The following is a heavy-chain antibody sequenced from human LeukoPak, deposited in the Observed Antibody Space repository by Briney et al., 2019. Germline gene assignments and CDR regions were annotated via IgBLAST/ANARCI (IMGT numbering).Heavy chain of an antibody. CDR2: INPNSGGT. Sequence: ASVKVSCKASGYTFTGYYMHWVRQAPGQGLEWMGWINPNSGGTNYAQKFQGRVTMTRDTSISTVYMELSRLRSDDTAVYYCAREYYDSSGPDYWGQGTLVTVSS. CDR3: AREYYDSSGPDY. D-gene: IGHD3-22*01. CDR1: GYTFTGYY. V-gene: IGHV1-2*02. J-gene: IGHJ4*02.